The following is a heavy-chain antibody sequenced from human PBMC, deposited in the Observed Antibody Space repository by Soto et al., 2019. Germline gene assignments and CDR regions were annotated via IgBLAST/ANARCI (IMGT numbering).Heavy chain of an antibody. CDR1: GFTVSSNY. J-gene: IGHJ3*02. CDR2: IYSGGST. D-gene: IGHD2-15*01. V-gene: IGHV3-53*04. CDR3: ARENRYCSGGSCYSVAFDI. Sequence: GGSLRLSCAASGFTVSSNYMSWVRQAPGKGLEWVSVIYSGGSTYYADSVKGRFTISRHNSKNTLYLQMNSLRAEDTAVYYCARENRYCSGGSCYSVAFDIWGQGTMVTVSS.